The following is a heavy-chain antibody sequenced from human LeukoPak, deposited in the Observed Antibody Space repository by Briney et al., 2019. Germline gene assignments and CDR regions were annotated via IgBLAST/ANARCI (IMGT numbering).Heavy chain of an antibody. CDR1: GGSISSNNW. V-gene: IGHV4-4*02. CDR2: MYHSGNI. J-gene: IGHJ4*02. CDR3: AREVGADYFDY. D-gene: IGHD1-26*01. Sequence: SETLSLTCTVSGGSISSNNWWSWVRQPPGKGLEWIGEMYHSGNINYNPSLKSRVTISVDTSKNQFSVKLSSVTAADTAVYYCAREVGADYFDYWGQGTLVTVSS.